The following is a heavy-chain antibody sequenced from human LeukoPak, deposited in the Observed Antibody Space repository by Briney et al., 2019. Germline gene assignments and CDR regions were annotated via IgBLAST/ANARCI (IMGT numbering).Heavy chain of an antibody. Sequence: GGSLRLSCAASGFTFADAWMNWVRQAPGKGLEWVAVISDDGSNKYYADSVKGRFTISRDNSKNTLYLQMNSLRAEDTALYHCAKERSLNGGYSDGYFDHWGQGTLVTVSS. CDR3: AKERSLNGGYSDGYFDH. CDR2: ISDDGSNK. D-gene: IGHD4-23*01. V-gene: IGHV3-30*18. J-gene: IGHJ4*02. CDR1: GFTFADAW.